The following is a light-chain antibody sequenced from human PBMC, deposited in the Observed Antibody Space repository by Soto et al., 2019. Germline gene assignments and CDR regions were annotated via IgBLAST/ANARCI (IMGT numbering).Light chain of an antibody. J-gene: IGKJ5*01. V-gene: IGKV3D-11*01. CDR1: QDINSY. CDR3: QQYSSSPRT. Sequence: EIVLTQSPATLSLSPGERATLYCRASQDINSYLARYQQKPGQAPRLLIYDASNRATGIPARFSGSGPGTDFTLTISSLESEDFAVYHCQQYSSSPRTFGQGTRLEIK. CDR2: DAS.